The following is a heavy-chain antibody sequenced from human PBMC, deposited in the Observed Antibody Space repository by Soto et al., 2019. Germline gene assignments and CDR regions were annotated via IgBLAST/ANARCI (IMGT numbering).Heavy chain of an antibody. CDR3: AKKREQVPSATQDSDI. Sequence: QVQLVESGGGVVQPGSSLRLSCEASGFTFSRYAMHWVRQAPGKGLDWVAVISGDGGIVYHADSVKGRFAISRDNSKNTLYLQMNSLRSEDAAIYYCAKKREQVPSATQDSDICGQGTLVPGSS. J-gene: IGHJ3*02. D-gene: IGHD1-1*01. V-gene: IGHV3-30*18. CDR2: ISGDGGIV. CDR1: GFTFSRYA.